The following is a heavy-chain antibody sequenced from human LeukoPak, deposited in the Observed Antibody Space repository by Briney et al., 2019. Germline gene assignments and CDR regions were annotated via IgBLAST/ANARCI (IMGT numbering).Heavy chain of an antibody. CDR2: INSDGSNT. CDR3: ARAVSGWQAIDY. Sequence: GGSLRLSCAASGLTFSSSWMYWVRQAPGKGLVWVSDINSDGSNTRYADSVRGRFTISRDNAKEMVHLQMNSLRAEDTAVYYCARAVSGWQAIDYWSQGTLVTVSS. CDR1: GLTFSSSW. D-gene: IGHD6-19*01. V-gene: IGHV3-74*01. J-gene: IGHJ4*02.